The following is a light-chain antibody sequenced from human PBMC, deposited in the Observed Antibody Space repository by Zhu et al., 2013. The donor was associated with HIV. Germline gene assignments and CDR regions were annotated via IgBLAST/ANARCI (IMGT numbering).Light chain of an antibody. J-gene: IGKJ2*03. CDR3: QQRSRPYS. CDR2: DAS. CDR1: QSIGIN. Sequence: EVVLTQSPAKVSVSPGGRAALSCRASQSIGINLAWYQHKPGQAPRLLIYDASTRATGIPGRFRGSGSGTDFTLTISSLEAQDIGVYYCQQRSRPYSFGQGTKVNIK. V-gene: IGKV3-15*01.